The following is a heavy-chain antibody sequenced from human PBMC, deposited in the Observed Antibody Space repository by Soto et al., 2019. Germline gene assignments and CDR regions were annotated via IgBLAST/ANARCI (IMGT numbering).Heavy chain of an antibody. D-gene: IGHD6-19*01. Sequence: QVHLEQSGAEMKKPGTSVKVSCKASGGSFSTNEIDWVRQAPRQGLEWMGRIFPNVGTADYAQKFQGRLTIIADESTATVFMELSRLSPADTAVYFCARARYSSRWGTFDSWGQGAQVAVSS. J-gene: IGHJ4*02. CDR1: GGSFSTNE. V-gene: IGHV1-69*01. CDR3: ARARYSSRWGTFDS. CDR2: IFPNVGTA.